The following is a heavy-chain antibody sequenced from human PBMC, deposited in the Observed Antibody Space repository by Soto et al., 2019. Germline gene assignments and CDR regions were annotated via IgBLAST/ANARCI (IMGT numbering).Heavy chain of an antibody. D-gene: IGHD5-12*01. Sequence: EVQLVESGGGLVQPGGSLRLSCAASGFTFSSFWMTWVRQAPGKGLEWVANIKQDGSEKYYVDSVKGRFTISRDNAKNSLYLQMNSLTAEDTAVYYCARDGYNPSAYWGQGTLVTVSS. CDR1: GFTFSSFW. J-gene: IGHJ4*02. V-gene: IGHV3-7*01. CDR3: ARDGYNPSAY. CDR2: IKQDGSEK.